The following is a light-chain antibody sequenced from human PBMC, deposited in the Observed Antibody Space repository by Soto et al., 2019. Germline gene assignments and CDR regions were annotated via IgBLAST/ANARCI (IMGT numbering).Light chain of an antibody. CDR2: DVS. CDR1: SSDVGGYNY. V-gene: IGLV2-11*01. CDR3: CSYAGSYNVV. Sequence: QSALTQPRSVSGSPGQSVTISCTGTSSDVGGYNYVSWYQQHPGKAPKLMIYDVSKRPSGVPDRLSGSKSGNTASLTISGLQAEDEADYYCCSYAGSYNVVFGGGTKLTVL. J-gene: IGLJ2*01.